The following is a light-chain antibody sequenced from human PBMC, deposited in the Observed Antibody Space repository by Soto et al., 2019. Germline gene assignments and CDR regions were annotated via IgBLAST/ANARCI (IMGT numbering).Light chain of an antibody. CDR1: QSVSSN. CDR3: QQYNDWPSWT. Sequence: EIVMTQSPATLSVSPGERATLSCRASQSVSSNLAWYQQKPGQAPRLLIYGASTRATGFPARFSGSGSGTEFTLTIGSLQSEDFAVYYCQQYNDWPSWTFGQGTKVEIK. J-gene: IGKJ1*01. V-gene: IGKV3-15*01. CDR2: GAS.